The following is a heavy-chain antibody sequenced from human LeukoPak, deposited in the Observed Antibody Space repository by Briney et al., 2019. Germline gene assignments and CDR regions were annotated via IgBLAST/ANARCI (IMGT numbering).Heavy chain of an antibody. CDR3: ARDRCSSTSCYNTPNWFDP. D-gene: IGHD2-2*02. Sequence: GGSLSLSCAASGFKFDDYGMSCVRQVPGKGLEWVSGINWNGGSRGYADSVKGRFTISRDNAKNSVYLQMNSLRSEDTAFYHCARDRCSSTSCYNTPNWFDPWGQGTLVTVSS. V-gene: IGHV3-20*01. J-gene: IGHJ5*02. CDR2: INWNGGSR. CDR1: GFKFDDYG.